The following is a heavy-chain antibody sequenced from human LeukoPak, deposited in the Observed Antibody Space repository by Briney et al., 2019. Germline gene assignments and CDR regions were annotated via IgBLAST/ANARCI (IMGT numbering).Heavy chain of an antibody. CDR1: GGSISSGGYY. CDR2: IYYSGST. D-gene: IGHD6-19*01. CDR3: ARGRSSGWSYYFDY. V-gene: IGHV4-31*03. J-gene: IGHJ4*02. Sequence: SSQTLSLTCTVSGGSISSGGYYWSWIRQHPGKGLEWIGYIYYSGSTYYNPSLKSRVTISVDTSKNQFSLKLSSVTAADTAVYYCARGRSSGWSYYFDYWGQGTLVTVSS.